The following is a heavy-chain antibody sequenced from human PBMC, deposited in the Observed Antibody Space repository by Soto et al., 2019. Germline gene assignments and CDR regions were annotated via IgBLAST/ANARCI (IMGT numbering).Heavy chain of an antibody. CDR2: INHSGST. CDR1: GGSFSGYY. CDR3: ARDVVVITTLYYYYYGMDV. J-gene: IGHJ6*02. D-gene: IGHD3-22*01. Sequence: ASETLSLTCAVYGGSFSGYYWSWIRQPPGKGLEWIGEINHSGSTNYNPSLKSRVTISVDTSKNQFSLKLSSVTAADTAVYYCARDVVVITTLYYYYYGMDVWGQGTTVTVSS. V-gene: IGHV4-34*01.